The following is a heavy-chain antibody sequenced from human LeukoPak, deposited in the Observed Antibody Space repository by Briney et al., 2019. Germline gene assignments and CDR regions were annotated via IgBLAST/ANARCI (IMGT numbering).Heavy chain of an antibody. V-gene: IGHV1-2*02. CDR3: ATCPYYDYVWGSYRLGAFDI. D-gene: IGHD3-16*02. Sequence: ASVKVSCKASGYTFTGYYMHWVRQAPGQGLEWMGWINPNSGGTNYAQKFQGRVTMTRDTSISTAYMELSRLRSDDTAVYYCATCPYYDYVWGSYRLGAFDIWGQGTMVTVSS. J-gene: IGHJ3*02. CDR2: INPNSGGT. CDR1: GYTFTGYY.